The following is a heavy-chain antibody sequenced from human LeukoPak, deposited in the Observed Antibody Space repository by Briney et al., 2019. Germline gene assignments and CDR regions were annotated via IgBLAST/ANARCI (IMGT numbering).Heavy chain of an antibody. Sequence: SETLSLTCAVYGGSFTGYHWNWIRQSPQRGLEWIGEINHRGHPHYNPSLDSRLTISVDTSKNQFSLTLKSVTAADTAVYYCARXXTTVVTVPYYFDFWGQGTPVTVSS. CDR2: INHRGHP. CDR1: GGSFTGYH. J-gene: IGHJ4*02. D-gene: IGHD4-23*01. V-gene: IGHV4-34*01. CDR3: ARXXTTVVTVPYYFDF.